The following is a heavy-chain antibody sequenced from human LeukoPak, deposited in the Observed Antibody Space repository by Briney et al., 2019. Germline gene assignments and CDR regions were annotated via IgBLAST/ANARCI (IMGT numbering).Heavy chain of an antibody. V-gene: IGHV4-34*01. CDR1: GGSFSGYY. J-gene: IGHJ5*02. Sequence: SETLSLTCAVYGGSFSGYYWSWIRQPPGKGLEWIGEINHSGSTNYNPSLQSRVTISVDTSKNQFSLKLSSVTAADTAVYYCARVKGYGDSALYRWFDPWGQGTLVTVSS. D-gene: IGHD4-17*01. CDR3: ARVKGYGDSALYRWFDP. CDR2: INHSGST.